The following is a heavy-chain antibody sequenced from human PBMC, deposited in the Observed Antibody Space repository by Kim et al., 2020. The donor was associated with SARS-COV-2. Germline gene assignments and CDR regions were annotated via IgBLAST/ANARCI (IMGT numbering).Heavy chain of an antibody. CDR3: ARAYDFWSGYFNWFDP. J-gene: IGHJ5*02. CDR2: IIPIFGTA. V-gene: IGHV1-69*13. Sequence: SVKVSCKASGGTFSSYAISWVRQAPGQGLEWMGGIIPIFGTANYAQKFQGRVTITADESTSTAYMELSSLRSEDTAVYYCARAYDFWSGYFNWFDPWGQGTLVTVSS. D-gene: IGHD3-3*01. CDR1: GGTFSSYA.